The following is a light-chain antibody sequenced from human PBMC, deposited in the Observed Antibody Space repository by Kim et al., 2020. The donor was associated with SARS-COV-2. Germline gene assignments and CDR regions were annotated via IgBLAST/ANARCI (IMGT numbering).Light chain of an antibody. V-gene: IGKV3-15*01. J-gene: IGKJ1*01. CDR2: DAS. CDR3: QQYNNAPRT. CDR1: QSVGSN. Sequence: EIVMTQSPATLSVSPGERATLSCRASQSVGSNLAWYQQKPGQAPRLLIYDASTRATGIPARFSGSGSGTEFTLTISSLQSEDFAIYYCQQYNNAPRTFGHGTKVEIK.